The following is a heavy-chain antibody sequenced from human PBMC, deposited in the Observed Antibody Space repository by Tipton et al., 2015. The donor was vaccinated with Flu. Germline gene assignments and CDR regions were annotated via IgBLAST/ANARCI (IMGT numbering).Heavy chain of an antibody. CDR3: ARASGIAAAGTKYFDL. CDR1: GGSFSDYY. CDR2: INHSGST. J-gene: IGHJ2*01. V-gene: IGHV4-34*01. D-gene: IGHD6-13*01. Sequence: TLSLTCAVYGGSFSDYYWSWIRQPPGKGLEWIGEINHSGSTNYNPSLKSRVTISVDTSKNQFSLKLSSVTAADTAVYYCARASGIAAAGTKYFDLWGRGTLVTVSS.